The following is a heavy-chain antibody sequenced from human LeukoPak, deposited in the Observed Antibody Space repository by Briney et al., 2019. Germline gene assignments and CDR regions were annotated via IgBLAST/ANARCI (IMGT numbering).Heavy chain of an antibody. CDR3: ARVDLVGATEFDY. D-gene: IGHD1-26*01. J-gene: IGHJ4*02. CDR2: IYSSGST. V-gene: IGHV4-4*07. Sequence: SETLSLTCTVSGGSISNNYWACIRQPAGKGLEWIGRIYSSGSTIYNPSLNSRVTMSVDTSKNQFSLKLNSVTAADTAVYYCARVDLVGATEFDYWGQGTLVTVSS. CDR1: GGSISNNY.